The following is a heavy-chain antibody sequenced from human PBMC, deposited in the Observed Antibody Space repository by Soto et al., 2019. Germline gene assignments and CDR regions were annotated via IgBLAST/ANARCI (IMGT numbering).Heavy chain of an antibody. Sequence: EASVKVSCKASGYTFTSYGISWVRQAPGRGLEWMGWISAYNGNTNYAQKLQGRVTMTTDTSTSTAYMELRSLRSDDTAVYYCARAPVTTFAFDIWGQGTMVTVSS. J-gene: IGHJ3*02. CDR3: ARAPVTTFAFDI. D-gene: IGHD4-17*01. CDR1: GYTFTSYG. CDR2: ISAYNGNT. V-gene: IGHV1-18*01.